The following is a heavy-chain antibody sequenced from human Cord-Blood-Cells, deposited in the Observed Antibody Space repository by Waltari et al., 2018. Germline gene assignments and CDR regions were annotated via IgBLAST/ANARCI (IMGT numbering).Heavy chain of an antibody. D-gene: IGHD3-9*01. J-gene: IGHJ2*01. V-gene: IGHV4-39*01. Sequence: QLQLQESGPGLVKPSETLSLTCTVSGGSISSSSYYWGWIRQPPGKGLGWIGSIYYSGSTYYNPSLKSRVTISVDTSKNQFSLKLSSVTAADTAVYYCARRLRYFDWLSQGWYFDLWGRGTLVTVSS. CDR2: IYYSGST. CDR1: GGSISSSSYY. CDR3: ARRLRYFDWLSQGWYFDL.